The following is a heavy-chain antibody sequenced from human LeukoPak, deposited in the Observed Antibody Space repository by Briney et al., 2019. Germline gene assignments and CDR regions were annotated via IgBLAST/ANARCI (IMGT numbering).Heavy chain of an antibody. CDR1: GFTFSSYG. Sequence: GGSLRLSCAASGFTFSSYGIHWVRQAPGKGLEWVSAISGSGGSTYYADSVKGRSTISRDNSKNTLYLQMNSLRAEDTAVYYCAKFGLAGSGRYHDAFDIWGQGTMVTVSS. J-gene: IGHJ3*02. CDR2: ISGSGGST. V-gene: IGHV3-23*01. CDR3: AKFGLAGSGRYHDAFDI. D-gene: IGHD3-10*01.